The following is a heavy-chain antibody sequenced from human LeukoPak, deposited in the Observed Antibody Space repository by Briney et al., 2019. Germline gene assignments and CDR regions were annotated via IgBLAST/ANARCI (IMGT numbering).Heavy chain of an antibody. CDR3: GKGPRRCTGCDGFDI. CDR1: GFTFDDYS. D-gene: IGHD1-14*01. V-gene: IGHV3-43*01. Sequence: PGGSLRLSCAASGFTFDDYSMHWVRQVPGKGLEWVSIISWDDNTEYYADSVKGRFTISRDDSKTSLYLQMNSLRTEDTALYYCGKGPRRCTGCDGFDILGQGTMVTVSS. J-gene: IGHJ3*02. CDR2: ISWDDNTE.